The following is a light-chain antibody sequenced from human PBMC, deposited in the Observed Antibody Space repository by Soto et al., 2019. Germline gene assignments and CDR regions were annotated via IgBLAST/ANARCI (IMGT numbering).Light chain of an antibody. Sequence: DIQMTQSPSSLSASVGDRVTITCRASQSISTYLNWYQQKPGKAPKLLTYSASSLQSGVPSRFSGSGSGTDFTLTISSLQPEDFASYYCQQSYSRPITFGQGTRLEIK. J-gene: IGKJ5*01. CDR3: QQSYSRPIT. CDR2: SAS. V-gene: IGKV1-39*01. CDR1: QSISTY.